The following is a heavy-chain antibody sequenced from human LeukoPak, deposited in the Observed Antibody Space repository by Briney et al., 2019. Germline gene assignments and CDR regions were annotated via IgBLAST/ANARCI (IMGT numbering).Heavy chain of an antibody. J-gene: IGHJ4*02. CDR2: KSYDGSNK. V-gene: IGHV3-30*18. D-gene: IGHD1-26*01. CDR3: AKPTVGATTYYFDY. Sequence: GGSLGLSCAASGFTFSSYGMHWVRQAPGKGLEWVAVKSYDGSNKYYADSVKGRFTISRDNSKNTLYLQMNSLRAEDTAVYYCAKPTVGATTYYFDYWGQGTLVTVSS. CDR1: GFTFSSYG.